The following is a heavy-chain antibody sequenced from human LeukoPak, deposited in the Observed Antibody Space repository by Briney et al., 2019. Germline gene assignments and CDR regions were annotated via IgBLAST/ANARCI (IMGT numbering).Heavy chain of an antibody. V-gene: IGHV4-34*01. CDR3: ASGSYWGPTGDY. J-gene: IGHJ4*02. CDR1: GVSFSGYY. Sequence: KPSETLSLTCAVYGVSFSGYYWSWIRQPPGKGLEWIGEINHSGSTNYNPSLKSRVTISVDTSKNQFSLKLSSVTAADTAVYYCASGSYWGPTGDYWGQGTLVTVSS. D-gene: IGHD1-26*01. CDR2: INHSGST.